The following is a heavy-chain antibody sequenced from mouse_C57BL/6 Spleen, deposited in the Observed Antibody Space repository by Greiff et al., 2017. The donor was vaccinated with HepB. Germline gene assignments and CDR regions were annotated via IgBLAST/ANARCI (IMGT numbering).Heavy chain of an antibody. CDR3: ARWIYGNYWYFDV. V-gene: IGHV1-85*01. D-gene: IGHD2-1*01. CDR2: IYPRDGST. J-gene: IGHJ1*03. Sequence: VQLQQSGPELVKPGASVKLSCKASGYTFTSYDINWVKQRPGQGLEWIGWIYPRDGSTKYNEKFKGKATLTVDTSSSTAYMELHSLTSEDSAVYFCARWIYGNYWYFDVWGTGTTVTVSS. CDR1: GYTFTSYD.